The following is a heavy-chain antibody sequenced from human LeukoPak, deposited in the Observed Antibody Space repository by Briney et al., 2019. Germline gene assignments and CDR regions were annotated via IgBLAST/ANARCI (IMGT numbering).Heavy chain of an antibody. Sequence: PGGALRLSCAASGFTFSSYGMHWVRQAPGKGLEWVAVISYDGRNIHYPDSVKGRFTISRDNAKNSLFLQMNSLRAEDTAIYYCTTDTSYSAGHWGQGTLVTVSS. D-gene: IGHD2-21*01. V-gene: IGHV3-33*05. J-gene: IGHJ4*02. CDR3: TTDTSYSAGH. CDR1: GFTFSSYG. CDR2: ISYDGRNI.